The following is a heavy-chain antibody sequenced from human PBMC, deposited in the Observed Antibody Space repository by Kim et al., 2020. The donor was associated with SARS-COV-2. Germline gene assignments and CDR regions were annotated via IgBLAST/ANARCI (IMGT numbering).Heavy chain of an antibody. D-gene: IGHD3-10*01. V-gene: IGHV4-39*01. CDR2: IYYSGST. CDR1: GGSISSSSYY. CDR3: ARHPLSLLWFENAFDI. Sequence: SETLSLTCTVSGGSISSSSYYWGWIHQPPGKGLEWIGSIYYSGSTYYNPSLKSRVTISVDTSKNQFSLKLSSVTAAGTAVYYCARHPLSLLWFENAFDIWGQGTMVTVSS. J-gene: IGHJ3*02.